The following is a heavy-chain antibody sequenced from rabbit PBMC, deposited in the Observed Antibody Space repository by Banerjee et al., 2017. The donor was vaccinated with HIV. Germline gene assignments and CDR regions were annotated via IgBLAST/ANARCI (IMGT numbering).Heavy chain of an antibody. J-gene: IGHJ4*01. CDR1: GIDFSSNYY. CDR3: ARDHVGSGYGYYFNL. D-gene: IGHD8-1*01. V-gene: IGHV1S45*01. Sequence: QQQLEESGGGLVKPEGSLTLTCTASGIDFSSNYYMCWVRQAPGKGLEWIACIHAGSSGSTWSASWAKGRFTISKTSSTTVTLQMTSLTAADTATYFCARDHVGSGYGYYFNLWGQGTLVTVS. CDR2: IHAGSSGST.